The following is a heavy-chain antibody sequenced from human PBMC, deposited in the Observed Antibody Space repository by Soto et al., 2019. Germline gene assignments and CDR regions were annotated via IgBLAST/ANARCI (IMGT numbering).Heavy chain of an antibody. CDR1: GGTFSSYA. V-gene: IGHV1-69*13. J-gene: IGHJ3*02. CDR2: IIPIFGTA. Sequence: GASVKVSCKASGGTFSSYAISWVRQAPGQGLEWMGGIIPIFGTANYAQKFQGRVTITADESTSTAYMELSSLRSEDTAVYYCAREVYRSPSGGDAFDIWGQGKMVTVSS. CDR3: AREVYRSPSGGDAFDI. D-gene: IGHD6-6*01.